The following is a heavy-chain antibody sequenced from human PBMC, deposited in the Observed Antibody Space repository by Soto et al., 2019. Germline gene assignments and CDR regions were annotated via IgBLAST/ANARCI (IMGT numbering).Heavy chain of an antibody. V-gene: IGHV3-23*01. CDR3: AKAHLVYSSSWFCFDY. J-gene: IGHJ4*02. CDR1: GFKFSNFA. Sequence: EVQLLQSGGGLVQPGGSLRLSCAASGFKFSNFAMRWVRQAPGKGLEWVSGINGGGGHTDYADSVKGRFTISRDNSKNTLYLQISSLRDEDTAVYYSAKAHLVYSSSWFCFDYWGQGSLVTVSS. CDR2: INGGGGHT. D-gene: IGHD3-22*01.